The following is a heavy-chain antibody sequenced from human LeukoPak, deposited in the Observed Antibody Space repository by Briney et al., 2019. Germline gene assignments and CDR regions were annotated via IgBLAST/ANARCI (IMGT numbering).Heavy chain of an antibody. V-gene: IGHV1-18*01. Sequence: ASVKVSCKASGYTFSSYGISWVRQAPGQGLEWMGWTSAYNGNTNYAQKLQGRVTMTTDTSTSTAYMELRSLRSDDTAVYYCARHSSDWEFDYWGQGTLVTVSS. J-gene: IGHJ4*02. CDR3: ARHSSDWEFDY. CDR2: TSAYNGNT. D-gene: IGHD6-19*01. CDR1: GYTFSSYG.